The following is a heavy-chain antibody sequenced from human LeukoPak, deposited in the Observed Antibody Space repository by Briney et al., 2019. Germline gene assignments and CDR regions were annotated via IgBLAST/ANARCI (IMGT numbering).Heavy chain of an antibody. CDR2: IYTSGST. V-gene: IGHV4-61*02. CDR3: ARERSSGWYFAFDI. Sequence: SQTLSLTCTVSGGSISSGSDYWSWIRQPAGKGLEWIGRIYTSGSTNYNPSLKSRVTISVDTSKNQFSLKLSSVTAADTAVYYCARERSSGWYFAFDIWGQGKMVTVSS. CDR1: GGSISSGSDY. J-gene: IGHJ3*02. D-gene: IGHD6-19*01.